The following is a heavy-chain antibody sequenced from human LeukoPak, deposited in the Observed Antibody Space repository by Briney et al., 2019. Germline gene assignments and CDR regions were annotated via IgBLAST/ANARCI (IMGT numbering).Heavy chain of an antibody. Sequence: GGSLRLSCAASGFTFSSYGMHWVRQAPGKGLEWVALIRYDGSKKDYADSVRGRFTISRDDSKNTLYLQMNSLRAEDTAMYYCVRTGDTERFDYWGQGTLVTVYS. CDR3: VRTGDTERFDY. CDR2: IRYDGSKK. D-gene: IGHD3/OR15-3a*01. CDR1: GFTFSSYG. J-gene: IGHJ4*02. V-gene: IGHV3-30*02.